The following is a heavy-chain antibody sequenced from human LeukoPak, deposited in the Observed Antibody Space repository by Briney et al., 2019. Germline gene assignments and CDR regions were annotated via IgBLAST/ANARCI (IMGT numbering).Heavy chain of an antibody. Sequence: SETLSLTCTVSGGSISSYYWSWIRQPPGKGLEWIGYIYYSGSTNYNPSLKSRVTISVDTSKNQFSLKLSSVTAADTAVYYCARDQNLDYYYGMDVWAKGPRSPSP. CDR2: IYYSGST. CDR1: GGSISSYY. CDR3: ARDQNLDYYYGMDV. J-gene: IGHJ6*02. V-gene: IGHV4-59*01.